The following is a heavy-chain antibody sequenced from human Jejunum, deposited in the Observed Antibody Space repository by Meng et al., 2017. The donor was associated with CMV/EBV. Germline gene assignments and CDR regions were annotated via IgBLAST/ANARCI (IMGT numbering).Heavy chain of an antibody. CDR1: GFTFIDYS. CDR3: ARDRCRNAACYNFDS. V-gene: IGHV3-48*04. J-gene: IGHJ4*02. Sequence: GFTFIDYSITWVRQAPGKGLEWVSYITNSGGVIYYADSVKGQFTISRDNAKSSLYLQMNSLRAEDTAVYYCARDRCRNAACYNFDSWGQGTLVTVSS. CDR2: ITNSGGVI. D-gene: IGHD5-24*01.